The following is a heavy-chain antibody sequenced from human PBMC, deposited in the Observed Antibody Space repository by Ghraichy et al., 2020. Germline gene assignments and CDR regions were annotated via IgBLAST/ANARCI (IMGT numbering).Heavy chain of an antibody. Sequence: GGSLRLSCAASGFTFSSYWMHWVRQAPGKGLVWVSRINSDGSSTSYADSVKGRFTIPRDNAKNTLYLQMNSLRAEDTAVYYCARDRKDSSSWYGNNAFDIWGQGTMVTVSS. V-gene: IGHV3-74*01. CDR1: GFTFSSYW. CDR3: ARDRKDSSSWYGNNAFDI. J-gene: IGHJ3*02. D-gene: IGHD6-13*01. CDR2: INSDGSST.